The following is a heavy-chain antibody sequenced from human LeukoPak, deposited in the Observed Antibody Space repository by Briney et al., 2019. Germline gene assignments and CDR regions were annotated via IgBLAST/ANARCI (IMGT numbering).Heavy chain of an antibody. V-gene: IGHV3-53*01. Sequence: GGPLRLSCAASGFTVSSNYMSWVRQAPGKGLEWVSVIYSGGSTYYADSVKGRFTISRDNSKNTLYLQMNSLRAEDTAVYYCARAVDLYYYDSSGYLVWYYWGQGTLVTVSS. D-gene: IGHD3-22*01. CDR2: IYSGGST. CDR1: GFTVSSNY. CDR3: ARAVDLYYYDSSGYLVWYY. J-gene: IGHJ4*02.